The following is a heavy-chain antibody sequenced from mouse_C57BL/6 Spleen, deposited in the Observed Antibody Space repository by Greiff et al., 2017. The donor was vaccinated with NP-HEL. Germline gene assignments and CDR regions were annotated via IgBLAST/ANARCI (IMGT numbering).Heavy chain of an antibody. CDR1: GFTFSDYY. D-gene: IGHD1-1*02. Sequence: DVKLVESGGGLAQPGGSLKLSCAASGFTFSDYYMYWVRQTPEKRLEWVAYISNGGGSTYYPDTGKGRFTISRDNAKNTLYLQMSRLKSEDTAMYYCARGGSYGDYAMDYWGQGASVTVSS. CDR2: ISNGGGST. J-gene: IGHJ4*01. V-gene: IGHV5-12*01. CDR3: ARGGSYGDYAMDY.